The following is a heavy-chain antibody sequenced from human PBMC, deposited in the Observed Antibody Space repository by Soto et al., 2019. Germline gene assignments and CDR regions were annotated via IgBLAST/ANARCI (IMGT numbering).Heavy chain of an antibody. D-gene: IGHD3-10*01. CDR1: GFSLNTASGVG. Sequence: QITLKESGPTVVKPTQTLTLTCTFSGFSLNTASGVGVGWIRQPPGKALEWLALVYWDDDKRYSPSLKSRLTITKDTPKSQVVLTMTTMDPVDTASYYCARAQWFGDLFDYWGQGTLVTVSS. V-gene: IGHV2-5*02. J-gene: IGHJ4*02. CDR2: VYWDDDK. CDR3: ARAQWFGDLFDY.